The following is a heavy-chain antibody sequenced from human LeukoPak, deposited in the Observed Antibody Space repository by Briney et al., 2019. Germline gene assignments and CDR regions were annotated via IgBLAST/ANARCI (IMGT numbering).Heavy chain of an antibody. CDR1: GGSFSGYY. D-gene: IGHD3-3*01. J-gene: IGHJ4*02. Sequence: SETLSLTCAVYGGSFSGYYWSWIRQPPGKGLEWIGEINHSGSTNYNPSLKSRVTISVDTSKNQFSLKLSSVTAADTAVYYCARSLWSGWYYFDYSGQGTLVTVSS. V-gene: IGHV4-34*01. CDR2: INHSGST. CDR3: ARSLWSGWYYFDY.